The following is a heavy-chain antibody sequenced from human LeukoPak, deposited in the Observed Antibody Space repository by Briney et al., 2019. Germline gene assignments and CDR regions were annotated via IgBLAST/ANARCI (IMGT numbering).Heavy chain of an antibody. J-gene: IGHJ6*03. CDR1: GFTFSSYE. CDR2: ISSSGSTI. D-gene: IGHD1-14*01. Sequence: GGALRLSCAASGFTFSSYEMNWVRQARGKGLEWVSYISSSGSTIYYADSVKGRFTISRDNAKNSLYLQMNSLRAEDTAVYYCAREPGPYYYYMVVWGKGTTVTVSS. V-gene: IGHV3-48*03. CDR3: AREPGPYYYYMVV.